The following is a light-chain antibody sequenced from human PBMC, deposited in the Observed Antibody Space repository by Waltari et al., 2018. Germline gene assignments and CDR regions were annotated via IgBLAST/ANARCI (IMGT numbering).Light chain of an antibody. Sequence: DIQMTQSPSSLSASVGDRVIITCRASQDIDNNLNWYQQKPGKSPKLLIYASSTLETGVPSSFSGSGSGRKFSFTISSLQPEDFATYYCQQFDNVLLTFGGGTKVDIK. CDR3: QQFDNVLLT. CDR2: ASS. J-gene: IGKJ4*01. V-gene: IGKV1-33*01. CDR1: QDIDNN.